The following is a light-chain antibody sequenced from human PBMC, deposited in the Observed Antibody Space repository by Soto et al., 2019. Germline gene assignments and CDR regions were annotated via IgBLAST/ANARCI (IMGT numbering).Light chain of an antibody. CDR1: QSVSSSY. Sequence: VLTQSPGTLSLSPGERATLSCRASQSVSSSYLAWYQQKPGQAPRLLIYGASSRATGIPDRFSGSGSGTDFTLTISRLEPEDFAVYYCQQYGSSITFGQGTRLEIK. CDR3: QQYGSSIT. J-gene: IGKJ5*01. CDR2: GAS. V-gene: IGKV3-20*01.